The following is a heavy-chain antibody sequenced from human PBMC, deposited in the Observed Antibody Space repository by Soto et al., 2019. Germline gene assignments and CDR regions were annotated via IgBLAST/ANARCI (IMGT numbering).Heavy chain of an antibody. D-gene: IGHD2-15*01. Sequence: ASVKVSCKASGGTFSSYAISWVRQAPGQGLEWMGWISAYNGNTNYAQKLQGRVTMTTDTSTSTAYMELRSLRSDDTAVYYCARDCSGGSCYYYYGMDVWGQGTTVTVSS. V-gene: IGHV1-18*01. J-gene: IGHJ6*02. CDR3: ARDCSGGSCYYYYGMDV. CDR2: ISAYNGNT. CDR1: GGTFSSYA.